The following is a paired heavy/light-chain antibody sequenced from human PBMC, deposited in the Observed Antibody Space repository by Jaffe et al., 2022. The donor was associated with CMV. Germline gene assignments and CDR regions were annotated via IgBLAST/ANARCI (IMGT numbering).Light chain of an antibody. V-gene: IGLV4-69*01. CDR1: SGHSSYA. CDR3: QTWGTGIWV. CDR2: VNSDGSH. Sequence: QLVLTQSPSASASLGASVKLTCTLSSGHSSYAIAWHQQQPEKGPRYLMKVNSDGSHTKGDGIPDRFSGSSSGAERYLTISSLQSEDEADYYCQTWGTGIWVFGGGTKLTVL. J-gene: IGLJ3*02.
Heavy chain of an antibody. J-gene: IGHJ6*03. CDR3: ARDPGSDYYGSGKGYYMDV. CDR2: IWFDGSKK. V-gene: IGHV3-33*08. Sequence: QVQLVESGGGVVQPGRSLRLSCAASGFTFSNYGMFWVRQAPGKGLEWVALIWFDGSKKYYGDSVKGRFTMSRDNSKNTLYLQMDSLRVEDTGIYYCARDPGSDYYGSGKGYYMDVWGKGTTVTVSS. D-gene: IGHD3-10*01. CDR1: GFTFSNYG.